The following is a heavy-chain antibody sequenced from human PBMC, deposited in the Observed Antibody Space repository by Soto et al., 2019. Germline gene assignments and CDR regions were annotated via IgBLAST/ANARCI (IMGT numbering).Heavy chain of an antibody. V-gene: IGHV4-31*03. D-gene: IGHD6-6*01. J-gene: IGHJ5*02. Sequence: SETLSLTCTVSGGSISSGGYSWSWIRQRPGKGLEWIGYIYYSGGTYYNPSLKRRVTISVGTPKDQVYVKLSSVTAVDTAVCYCARVSGIAARPSWFDPWGHGTVVTAPQ. CDR3: ARVSGIAARPSWFDP. CDR2: IYYSGGT. CDR1: GGSISSGGYS.